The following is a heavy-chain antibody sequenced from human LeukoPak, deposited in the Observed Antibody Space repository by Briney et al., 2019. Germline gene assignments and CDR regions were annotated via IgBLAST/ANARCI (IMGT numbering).Heavy chain of an antibody. Sequence: DSVNLSCNASGYTFTSFGISWVRQPPAPGHEWMGWISTYNGNTNYAQTSHDRVTITTDTSTRTVYMELRRLSSYDAAVYYCARDNQWVTYCFDYWGQGTLVTVSS. J-gene: IGHJ4*02. V-gene: IGHV1-18*01. D-gene: IGHD2-21*02. CDR1: GYTFTSFG. CDR3: ARDNQWVTYCFDY. CDR2: ISTYNGNT.